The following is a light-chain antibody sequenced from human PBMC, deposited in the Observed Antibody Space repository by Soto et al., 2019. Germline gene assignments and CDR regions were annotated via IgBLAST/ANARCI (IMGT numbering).Light chain of an antibody. CDR2: DVT. CDR3: CSYAGTYTLL. V-gene: IGLV2-11*01. J-gene: IGLJ2*01. CDR1: TNDVGGYKY. Sequence: QSVLTQPRSVSGSPGQSVTISCTGTTNDVGGYKYVSWYQHHPGKAPRIMIYDVTQRPSGVPDRFSGSKSDNTASLTISGLQADDEADYYCCSYAGTYTLLFGGGTQLTVL.